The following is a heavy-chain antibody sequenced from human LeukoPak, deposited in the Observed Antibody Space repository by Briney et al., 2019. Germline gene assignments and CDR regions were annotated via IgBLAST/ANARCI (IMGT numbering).Heavy chain of an antibody. V-gene: IGHV1-69*13. CDR3: AKNPGTTVKYYFDY. CDR1: GGTFSSYA. J-gene: IGHJ4*02. Sequence: SVKVSCKASGGTFSSYAISWVRQAPGQELEWMGGIIPIFGTANYAQKFQGRVTITADESTSTAYMELSSLRSEDTAVYYCAKNPGTTVKYYFDYWGQGTLVTVSS. CDR2: IIPIFGTA. D-gene: IGHD4-17*01.